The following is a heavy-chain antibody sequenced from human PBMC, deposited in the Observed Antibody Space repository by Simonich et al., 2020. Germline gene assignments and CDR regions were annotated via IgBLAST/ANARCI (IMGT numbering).Heavy chain of an antibody. J-gene: IGHJ6*02. Sequence: QVQLQESGPGLGKPSETLSLTCTVSGGSISSYYWSWIRQPPGKGLEWIGYIYYSGSTNYNPSLKSRVTTSGDTSKNQFSLKLSSVTAADTAVYYCARSLGYYYYYYGMDVWGQGTTVTVSS. CDR1: GGSISSYY. D-gene: IGHD1-26*01. CDR3: ARSLGYYYYYYGMDV. CDR2: IYYSGST. V-gene: IGHV4-59*08.